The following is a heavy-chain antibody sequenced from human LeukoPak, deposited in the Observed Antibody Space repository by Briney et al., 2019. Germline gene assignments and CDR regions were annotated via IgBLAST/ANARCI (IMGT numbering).Heavy chain of an antibody. CDR1: GFTFGDYD. CDR2: IRSIGDR. Sequence: QPGGSLRLSCAASGFTFGDYDMHWVRQATGKGLEWVSAIRSIGDRFYSGSVKGRFTISRENAKNTLYLEMNSLRVGDTAVYYCARLYSSGRYANAFDIWGQGTVVTVSS. V-gene: IGHV3-13*01. CDR3: ARLYSSGRYANAFDI. J-gene: IGHJ3*02. D-gene: IGHD6-19*01.